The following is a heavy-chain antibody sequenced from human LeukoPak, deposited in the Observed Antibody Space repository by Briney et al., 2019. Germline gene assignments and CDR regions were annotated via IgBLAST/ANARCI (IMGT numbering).Heavy chain of an antibody. V-gene: IGHV3-23*01. CDR3: AKLGLKLGGDY. J-gene: IGHJ4*02. CDR2: ITGSSGTT. Sequence: PVASVKVSCKASGGTFSSYAMSWVRQAPGKGLEWVSTITGSSGTTYYADSVKGRFTISRDNSKNTLYLQTNSLRAEDTAVYYCAKLGLKLGGDYWGQGTLVTVSS. D-gene: IGHD3-16*01. CDR1: GGTFSSYA.